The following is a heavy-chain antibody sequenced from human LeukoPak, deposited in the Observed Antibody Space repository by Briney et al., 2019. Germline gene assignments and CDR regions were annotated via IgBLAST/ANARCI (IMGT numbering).Heavy chain of an antibody. D-gene: IGHD3-3*01. CDR2: IGSSSSTI. CDR1: GFTFSSYS. Sequence: PGESLRLSCAASGFTFSSYSMNWVRQAPGKGLEWISYIGSSSSTIDYADSVKGRFTISRDNAKNSLYLQMNSLRDEDTAVYYCARAYYDFWSGTGDAFDIWGQGTMVTVSS. CDR3: ARAYYDFWSGTGDAFDI. J-gene: IGHJ3*02. V-gene: IGHV3-48*02.